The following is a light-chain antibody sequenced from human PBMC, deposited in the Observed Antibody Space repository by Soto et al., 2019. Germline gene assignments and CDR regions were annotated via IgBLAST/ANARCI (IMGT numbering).Light chain of an antibody. CDR2: WAP. CDR3: QQYYSTPVV. Sequence: DIVMTQSPDSLAVSLGETATINCKSSQSVLYSSNNTHYLAWYQQKPEQPPKLPIYWAPTRESGVPSLFSGSGSGTDCTLTIGSLEAEDVAVYYWQQYYSTPVVFGQGTKLEIK. CDR1: QSVLYSSNNTHY. V-gene: IGKV4-1*01. J-gene: IGKJ2*01.